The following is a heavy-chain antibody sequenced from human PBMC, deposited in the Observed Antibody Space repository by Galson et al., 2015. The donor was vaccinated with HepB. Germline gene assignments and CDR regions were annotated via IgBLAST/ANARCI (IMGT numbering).Heavy chain of an antibody. CDR2: FDPEDGET. Sequence: SVKVSCKVSGYTLTELSMHWVRQAPGKGLEWMGGFDPEDGETIYAQKFQGRVTMTEDTSTDTAYMELSSLRSEDTAVYYCATGGITGTTLGHWGQGTLVTVSS. V-gene: IGHV1-24*01. CDR1: GYTLTELS. J-gene: IGHJ4*02. D-gene: IGHD1-7*01. CDR3: ATGGITGTTLGH.